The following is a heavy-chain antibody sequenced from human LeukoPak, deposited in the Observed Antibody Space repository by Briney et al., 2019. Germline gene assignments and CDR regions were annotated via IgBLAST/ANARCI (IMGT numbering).Heavy chain of an antibody. CDR3: AKDTRYDILTGYNDAFDI. Sequence: PGGSLRLSCAASGFTFSSYGMHWVRQAPGKGLEWVAVISYDGSNKYYADSVKGRFTISRDNSKNTLYLQMNSLRAEDTAVYYCAKDTRYDILTGYNDAFDIWGQGTMVTVSS. CDR2: ISYDGSNK. J-gene: IGHJ3*02. V-gene: IGHV3-30*18. D-gene: IGHD3-9*01. CDR1: GFTFSSYG.